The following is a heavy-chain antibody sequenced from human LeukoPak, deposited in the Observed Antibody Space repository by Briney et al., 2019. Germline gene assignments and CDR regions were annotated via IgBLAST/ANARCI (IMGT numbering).Heavy chain of an antibody. Sequence: PSETLSLTCAVYGGSFSGCYWSWIRQPPGKGLEWIGEINHSGSTNYNPSLKSRVTISVDTSKNHFSLELSSVTAADTAVYYCARGSTYYDILTGYERGPFDIWGQGTMVTVSS. CDR3: ARGSTYYDILTGYERGPFDI. CDR1: GGSFSGCY. CDR2: INHSGST. D-gene: IGHD3-9*01. V-gene: IGHV4-34*01. J-gene: IGHJ3*02.